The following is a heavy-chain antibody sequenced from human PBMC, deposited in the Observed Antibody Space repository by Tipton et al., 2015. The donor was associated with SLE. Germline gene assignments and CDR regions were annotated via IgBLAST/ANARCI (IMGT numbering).Heavy chain of an antibody. Sequence: TLSLTCTVSGGSITGYHWSWIRQPPGKGLEWIGYVYYTGTTNYDPSLRSRVTMSADTSRNQFSLRLSSVTTADTAVYYCARLLTTEWELPEYFDYWGRGTLVTVST. D-gene: IGHD4-23*01. J-gene: IGHJ4*02. CDR2: VYYTGTT. CDR3: ARLLTTEWELPEYFDY. V-gene: IGHV4-59*01. CDR1: GGSITGYH.